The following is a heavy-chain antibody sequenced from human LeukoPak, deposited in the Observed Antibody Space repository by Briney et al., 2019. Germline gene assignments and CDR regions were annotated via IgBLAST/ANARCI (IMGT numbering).Heavy chain of an antibody. CDR2: ISGYNGNT. V-gene: IGHV1-18*01. Sequence: ASVKVSCKASGYTFTSYGLSWVRQAPGQGLEWMGWISGYNGNTNYAQKFQGRVTMTTDASTSTAYMELRSLRSDDTAVYYCARDAVGTEDMDYWGQGTLVTVSS. J-gene: IGHJ4*02. D-gene: IGHD2-15*01. CDR3: ARDAVGTEDMDY. CDR1: GYTFTSYG.